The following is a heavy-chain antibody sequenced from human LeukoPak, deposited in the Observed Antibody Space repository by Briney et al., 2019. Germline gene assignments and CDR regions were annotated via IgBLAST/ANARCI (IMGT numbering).Heavy chain of an antibody. V-gene: IGHV4-39*01. CDR1: GGSISNNNYY. D-gene: IGHD6-19*01. CDR3: ATWRTAKAGFDY. Sequence: SETLSLTCTVSGGSISNNNYYWAWIRQPPGKGLECIGSIYYSGSPYYSPSLKSRVTISVDTSKNQFSLRLSSVTAADTAVYYCATWRTAKAGFDYWGQGTLVTVSS. CDR2: IYYSGSP. J-gene: IGHJ4*02.